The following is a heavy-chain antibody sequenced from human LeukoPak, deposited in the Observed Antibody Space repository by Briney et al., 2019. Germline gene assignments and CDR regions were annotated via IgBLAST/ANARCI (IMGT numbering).Heavy chain of an antibody. Sequence: SETLSLTCTVSGGSISSSSYYWGWIRQPPGKGLEWIGRIYTSGSTNYNPSLKSRVTMSVDTSKNQFSLKLSSVTAADTAVYYCARDYYGSGKADYWGQGTLVTVSS. V-gene: IGHV4-39*07. J-gene: IGHJ4*02. CDR3: ARDYYGSGKADY. CDR2: IYTSGST. D-gene: IGHD3-10*01. CDR1: GGSISSSSYY.